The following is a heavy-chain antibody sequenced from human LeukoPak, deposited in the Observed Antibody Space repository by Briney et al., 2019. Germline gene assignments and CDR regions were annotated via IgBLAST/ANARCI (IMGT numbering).Heavy chain of an antibody. CDR2: INSDGSST. CDR3: ARAGKTGAAAFDI. CDR1: GFTFSRYW. Sequence: GGSLRLSCAASGFTFSRYWMHWVRQAPGKGLVWVSRINSDGSSTNYADSVKGRFTISRDNTKNTLYLQMNSLRAEDTAVYYCARAGKTGAAAFDIWGQGTMVTVSS. D-gene: IGHD3-10*01. V-gene: IGHV3-74*01. J-gene: IGHJ3*02.